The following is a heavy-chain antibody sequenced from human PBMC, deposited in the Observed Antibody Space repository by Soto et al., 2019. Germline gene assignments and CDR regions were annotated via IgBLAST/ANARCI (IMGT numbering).Heavy chain of an antibody. J-gene: IGHJ3*02. Sequence: GGSLRLSCAASGVTFSSYEMNWVRQAPGKGLEWVSYISSSGSTIYYADSVKGRFTISRDNAKNSLYLQMNSLRAEDTAVYYCARDSEIVATIPDDAFDIWGQGTMVTVSS. D-gene: IGHD5-12*01. CDR1: GVTFSSYE. CDR2: ISSSGSTI. CDR3: ARDSEIVATIPDDAFDI. V-gene: IGHV3-48*03.